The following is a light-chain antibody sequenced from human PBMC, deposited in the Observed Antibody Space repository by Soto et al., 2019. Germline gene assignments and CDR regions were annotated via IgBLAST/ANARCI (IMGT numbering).Light chain of an antibody. CDR3: QQYKTYSRT. CDR1: QSISPW. J-gene: IGKJ1*01. V-gene: IGKV1-5*03. CDR2: KTS. Sequence: IQMTQSPSTLSASVGDRVTITCRASQSISPWLAWYQQKPGKAPKVLIYKTSTLQSGVPSRFSGSGSGTEFTPTISSLQPDDFAIYYCQQYKTYSRTFGQGTKVEI.